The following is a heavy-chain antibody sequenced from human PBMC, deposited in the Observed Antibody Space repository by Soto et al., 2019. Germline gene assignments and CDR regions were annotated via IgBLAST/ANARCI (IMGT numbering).Heavy chain of an antibody. Sequence: GASVKVSCKTSGYTLTAYAMHWVRQAPGHSLESMGWINADSSNTKVSEKFQGRVTITRDTVANAVYMELSSLTSEDTAVYFCARYFFDSSGYFDYWGQGTPVTVSS. CDR3: ARYFFDSSGYFDY. J-gene: IGHJ4*02. D-gene: IGHD2-15*01. V-gene: IGHV1-3*01. CDR1: GYTLTAYA. CDR2: INADSSNT.